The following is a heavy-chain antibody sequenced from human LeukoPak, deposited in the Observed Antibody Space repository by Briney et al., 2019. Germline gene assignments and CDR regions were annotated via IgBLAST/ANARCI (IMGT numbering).Heavy chain of an antibody. D-gene: IGHD2-21*02. V-gene: IGHV3-48*01. CDR2: ISSSSRTI. J-gene: IGHJ4*02. CDR1: DLTFSTFT. Sequence: GGSPRLSCAASDLTFSTFTMHWVRQAPGKGLEWLSSISSSSRTINYADSVQGRFTVSRDNANSSMFLQMNELRREDTAVYYCARGKYCGGDCYFDYWGQGSLVTASS. CDR3: ARGKYCGGDCYFDY.